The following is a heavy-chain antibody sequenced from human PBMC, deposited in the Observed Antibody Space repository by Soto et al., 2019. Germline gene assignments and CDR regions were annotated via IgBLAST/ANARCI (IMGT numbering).Heavy chain of an antibody. D-gene: IGHD1-1*01. J-gene: IGHJ4*02. Sequence: QITLKESGPTLVKPTQTLTLNCTFYGFALSTSGVGVGWIRQPPGKALEWLTLIYWDDDKRYSASLKSRLTITKDTSKNRVVLTMTNRAPVDAATYCWAHGVKYPEPRVLGWGKGTLVTVSS. CDR3: AHGVKYPEPRVLG. CDR1: GFALSTSGVG. CDR2: IYWDDDK. V-gene: IGHV2-5*02.